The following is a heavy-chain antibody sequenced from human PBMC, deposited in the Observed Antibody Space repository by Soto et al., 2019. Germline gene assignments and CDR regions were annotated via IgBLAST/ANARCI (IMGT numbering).Heavy chain of an antibody. J-gene: IGHJ4*02. Sequence: PGGSLRLSCAASGFTFSSYAMSWVRQSPGKGLEWVSAISGSGGSTYYADSVKGRFTISRDNSKNTLYLQMNSLRAEDTAVYYCAKDHQQQLVPTFFDYWGQGTLVTVSS. CDR2: ISGSGGST. CDR1: GFTFSSYA. V-gene: IGHV3-23*01. D-gene: IGHD6-13*01. CDR3: AKDHQQQLVPTFFDY.